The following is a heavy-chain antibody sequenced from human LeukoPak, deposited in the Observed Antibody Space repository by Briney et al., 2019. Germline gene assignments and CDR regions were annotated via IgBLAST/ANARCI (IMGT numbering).Heavy chain of an antibody. CDR1: GFTFRSYS. J-gene: IGHJ3*02. D-gene: IGHD2-2*01. CDR2: ISSSSYI. Sequence: PGGSLRLSCAASGFTFRSYSMNWVRQAPGKGLEWVSSISSSSYIYYADSVKGRFTISRDNAKNSLYLQMNSLRAEDTAVYYCAREMSPADAFDIWGQGTMVTVSS. CDR3: AREMSPADAFDI. V-gene: IGHV3-21*01.